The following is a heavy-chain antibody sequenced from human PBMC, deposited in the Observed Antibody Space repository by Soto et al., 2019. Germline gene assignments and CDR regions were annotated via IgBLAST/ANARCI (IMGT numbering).Heavy chain of an antibody. CDR3: ARVEYSSSLRSSKLDNQYYYYYMDV. CDR1: GGTFSSYT. CDR2: IIPILGIA. D-gene: IGHD6-6*01. J-gene: IGHJ6*03. Sequence: ASVKVSCKASGGTFSSYTISWVRQAPGQGLEWMGRIIPILGIANYAQKFQGRVTITADKSTSTAYMELSSLRSEDTAVYYCARVEYSSSLRSSKLDNQYYYYYMDVWGKGTTVTVSS. V-gene: IGHV1-69*02.